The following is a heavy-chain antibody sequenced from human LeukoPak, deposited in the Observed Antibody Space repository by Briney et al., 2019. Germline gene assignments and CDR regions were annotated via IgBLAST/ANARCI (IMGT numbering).Heavy chain of an antibody. CDR1: GYTFTGYY. CDR3: AREDDTGRYMGDDAFDI. J-gene: IGHJ3*02. Sequence: GASAKVSCKASGYTFTGYYIHWVRQAPGQGLEWMGGIIPMSDTANYPQKFRGRLTITADIPTSTVYMELSSLRSEDTAVYHCAREDDTGRYMGDDAFDIWGQGTMVTVSS. V-gene: IGHV1-69*06. CDR2: IIPMSDTA. D-gene: IGHD1-26*01.